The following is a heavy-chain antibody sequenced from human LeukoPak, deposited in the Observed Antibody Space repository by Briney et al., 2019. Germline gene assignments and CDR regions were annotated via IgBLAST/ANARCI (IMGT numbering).Heavy chain of an antibody. Sequence: GGSLRLSCAASGFTFSSYAMSWVRQAPGKGLEWVAVIWYDGSKKNYADSVRGRFTISRDNSKNTLYLQMNSLRAEDTGVYYCARPPEDWGQGTLVTVSS. CDR1: GFTFSSYA. CDR2: IWYDGSKK. J-gene: IGHJ4*02. V-gene: IGHV3-33*08. CDR3: ARPPED.